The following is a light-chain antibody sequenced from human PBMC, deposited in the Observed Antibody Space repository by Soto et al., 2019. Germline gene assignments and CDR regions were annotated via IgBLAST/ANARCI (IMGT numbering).Light chain of an antibody. Sequence: DIQMTQSPSTLSASVGYRVTITCRASQSISDWLAWFQLKPGKAPKLLXYAASSLQSGVPSRLSGSGSGTDFTLTISSLQPEDFATYHCQQSYSTPRTWTFGQGTKVDIK. CDR3: QQSYSTPRTWT. CDR2: AAS. J-gene: IGKJ1*01. V-gene: IGKV1-39*01. CDR1: QSISDW.